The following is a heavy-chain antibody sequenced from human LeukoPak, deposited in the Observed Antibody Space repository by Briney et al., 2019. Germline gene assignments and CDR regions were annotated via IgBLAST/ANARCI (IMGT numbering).Heavy chain of an antibody. CDR3: ARYGVVIASTFYYMDV. Sequence: PSETLSLTCTASGDSVSNYYWSWIRQSPGKGLEWIAFMHPGGTTKYSPSLMSRVAMSVDTSNNQFSLTLTSLTAADTAVYYCARYGVVIASTFYYMDVWGKGTAVTVSS. CDR1: GDSVSNYY. D-gene: IGHD2-15*01. V-gene: IGHV4-59*02. J-gene: IGHJ6*03. CDR2: MHPGGTT.